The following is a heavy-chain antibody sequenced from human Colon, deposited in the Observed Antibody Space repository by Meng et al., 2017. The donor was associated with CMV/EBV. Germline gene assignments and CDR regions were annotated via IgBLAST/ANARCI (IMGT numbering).Heavy chain of an antibody. J-gene: IGHJ4*02. V-gene: IGHV4-4*07. Sequence: QVQLRQSGPGLVKPSETLSLTCTVSGASITSYYWSWIRQPAGKGLEWIGRVYISGNTNYNPSLKSRVTMSIDTSKNQLSLNIRSVTAADTAVYYCARDSNLSGLDYWGQGTLVTVSS. CDR1: GASITSYY. D-gene: IGHD3-10*01. CDR3: ARDSNLSGLDY. CDR2: VYISGNT.